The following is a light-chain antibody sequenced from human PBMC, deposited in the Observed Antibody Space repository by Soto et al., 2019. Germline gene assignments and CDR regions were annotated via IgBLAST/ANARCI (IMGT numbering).Light chain of an antibody. CDR2: LTS. V-gene: IGKV1-39*01. J-gene: IGKJ2*01. CDR3: QQSYSTPYS. CDR1: RNIGNY. Sequence: DIQMTQSPSSLSASVGDRVTITCRASRNIGNYLNWYQQKPESAPKLLIYLTSSLQSGVPSRFSGSVSGTDFTLTISSLQPEDFATYYCQQSYSTPYSLGQGTKLEIK.